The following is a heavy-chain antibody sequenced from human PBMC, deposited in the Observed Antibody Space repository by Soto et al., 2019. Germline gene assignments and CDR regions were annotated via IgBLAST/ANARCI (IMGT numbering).Heavy chain of an antibody. J-gene: IGHJ5*01. D-gene: IGHD4-4*01. V-gene: IGHV3-64*04. CDR1: GFIFSQST. CDR2: VSTSGRST. Sequence: PRESRSLSRAASGFIFSQSTRYWVRQVPGKRLEAISAVSTSGRSTYYADSVKDRFTISRDNSKNTLYLQMNSLRAEVTAVHSCGNNNAHTVTTLLDSLG. CDR3: GNNNAHTVTTLLDS.